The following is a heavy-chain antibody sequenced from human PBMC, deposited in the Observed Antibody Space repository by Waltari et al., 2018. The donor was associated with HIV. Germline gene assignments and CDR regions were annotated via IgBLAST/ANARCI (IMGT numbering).Heavy chain of an antibody. CDR3: AKEGIIVITDAFDI. J-gene: IGHJ3*02. CDR1: GFNFSNYA. V-gene: IGHV3-23*01. Sequence: EVQLLESGGGLVQPGGSLSLPCAAPGFNFSNYAMSWVRQAPGKGLEWVSSISGSGGSTYYADSVKGRFTVSRDNSKDTLFLQMNSLRAEDTALYYCAKEGIIVITDAFDIWGQGTMVIVSS. D-gene: IGHD3-22*01. CDR2: ISGSGGST.